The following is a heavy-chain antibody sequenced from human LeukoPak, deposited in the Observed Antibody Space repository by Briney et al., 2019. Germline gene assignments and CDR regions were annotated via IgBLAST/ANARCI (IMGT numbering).Heavy chain of an antibody. CDR1: GYTFTVYY. CDR2: INPKSGGT. Sequence: ASVKVSCNASGYTFTVYYMHWVRQAPGQGLEWMGWINPKSGGTNYAQTFQGRVTMTRDTSISTAYMELRRLRSDDKAVYYCARFGLAATGPKWYFDLWGRGTLVTVSS. CDR3: ARFGLAATGPKWYFDL. J-gene: IGHJ2*01. D-gene: IGHD6-13*01. V-gene: IGHV1-2*02.